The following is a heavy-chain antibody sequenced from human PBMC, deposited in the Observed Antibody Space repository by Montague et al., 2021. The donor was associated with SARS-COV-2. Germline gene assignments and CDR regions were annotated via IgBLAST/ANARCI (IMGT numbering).Heavy chain of an antibody. CDR1: GGSITGYY. CDR3: VRDRPYGGPRGAYDI. CDR2: IYDGGAV. V-gene: IGHV4-59*01. D-gene: IGHD4-23*01. J-gene: IGHJ3*02. Sequence: SETLSLTCTVSGGSITGYYWSWLRRSPGEGLEWIAYIYDGGAVNYNPSLGSRVTISTDTSKNQLSLKVNSVTAADTAVYYCVRDRPYGGPRGAYDIWGQGTVVTVSS.